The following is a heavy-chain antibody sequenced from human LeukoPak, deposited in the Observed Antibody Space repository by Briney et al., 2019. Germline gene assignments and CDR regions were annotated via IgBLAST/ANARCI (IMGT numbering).Heavy chain of an antibody. J-gene: IGHJ4*02. CDR2: INPNSGGT. Sequence: GASVKVSCKASGYTFTGYYMHWVRQAPGQGLEWMGRINPNSGGTNYAQKFQGRVTMTRDTSISIAYMELSRLRSDDTAVYYCARVVNYYDSSGYPDYWGQGTLVTVSS. V-gene: IGHV1-2*06. CDR1: GYTFTGYY. D-gene: IGHD3-22*01. CDR3: ARVVNYYDSSGYPDY.